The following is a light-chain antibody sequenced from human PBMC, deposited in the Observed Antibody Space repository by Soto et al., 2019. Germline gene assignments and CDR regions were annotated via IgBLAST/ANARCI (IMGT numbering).Light chain of an antibody. J-gene: IGKJ5*01. CDR3: QQYVSPPIT. V-gene: IGKV3-20*01. Sequence: PGEIATLSYRASQSVASSYLAWYQQKPGQAPRLLIYGASSGATGIPDRFSGSGSGTDFTLTISRLEPEDFAVYYCQQYVSPPITFGQGTRLEI. CDR1: QSVASSY. CDR2: GAS.